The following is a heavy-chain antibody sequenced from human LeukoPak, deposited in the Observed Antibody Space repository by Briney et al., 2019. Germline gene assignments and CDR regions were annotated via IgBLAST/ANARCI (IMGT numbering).Heavy chain of an antibody. CDR3: ARDSGSYYGYVWAFDI. CDR1: GGSISSYY. V-gene: IGHV4-59*01. CDR2: IYYSGST. Sequence: PSETLSLTCTVSGGSISSYYWSWIRQPPGKGLEWIGYIYYSGSTNYNPSLKSRVTISVDTSKNQFSLKLSSVTAADTAVYYCARDSGSYYGYVWAFDIWGQGTMVTVSS. D-gene: IGHD1-26*01. J-gene: IGHJ3*02.